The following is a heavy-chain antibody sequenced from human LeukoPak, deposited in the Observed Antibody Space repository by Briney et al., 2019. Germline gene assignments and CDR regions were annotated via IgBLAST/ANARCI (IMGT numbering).Heavy chain of an antibody. CDR3: ARFADYYDSSGHYFDY. V-gene: IGHV4-34*01. CDR1: GGSFSGYY. Sequence: PSETLSLTCAVYGGSFSGYYWSWIRQPPGKGLEWIGEINHSGSTNYNPSLKSRVTISVDTSKNQFSLKLSSVTAADTAVYYCARFADYYDSSGHYFDYWGQGTLVTVSS. CDR2: INHSGST. D-gene: IGHD3-22*01. J-gene: IGHJ4*02.